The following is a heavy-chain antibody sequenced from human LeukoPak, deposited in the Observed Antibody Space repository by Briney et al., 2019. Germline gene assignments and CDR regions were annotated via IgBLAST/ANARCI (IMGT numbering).Heavy chain of an antibody. CDR3: VRGGWDH. D-gene: IGHD3-16*01. V-gene: IGHV3-11*04. J-gene: IGHJ4*02. Sequence: PGGSLRLSCTASGFTFSDYYMTWVRQAPGKGLEWISYISNSGKTIFYADSMKGRFTISRDNARNSLFLVVNSLTAEDTAVYFCVRGGWDHWGLGTLVTASS. CDR2: ISNSGKTI. CDR1: GFTFSDYY.